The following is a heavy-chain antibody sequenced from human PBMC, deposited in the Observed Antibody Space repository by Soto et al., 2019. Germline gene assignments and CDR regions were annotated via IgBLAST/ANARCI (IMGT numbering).Heavy chain of an antibody. Sequence: TSETLSLTCTVSGGSISNAAYSWSWIRQPPGKGLEWIGYIYPSGMPFYNPSLRSRVTISIDRSNDQFSLNLKSVTAADTAVYYCARARGGYGLFDSWGQGTLVTVSS. J-gene: IGHJ4*02. V-gene: IGHV4-30-2*01. CDR2: IYPSGMP. D-gene: IGHD5-18*01. CDR3: ARARGGYGLFDS. CDR1: GGSISNAAYS.